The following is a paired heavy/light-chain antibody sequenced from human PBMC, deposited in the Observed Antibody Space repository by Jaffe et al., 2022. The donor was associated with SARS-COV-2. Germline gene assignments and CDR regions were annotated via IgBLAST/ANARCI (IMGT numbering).Heavy chain of an antibody. CDR3: ARDEGRQPQAYHYYGMDV. V-gene: IGHV3-48*02. D-gene: IGHD2-21*01. J-gene: IGHJ6*02. Sequence: EVQLVESGGGLVQPGGSLRLSCAASGFSFNNYAMNWVRQAPGKGLEWVSYISSSTTIIFYTDSVKGRFTISRDNAENSLHLQMDSLRDDDTAVYYCARDEGRQPQAYHYYGMDVWGQGTTVTVSS. CDR1: GFSFNNYA. CDR2: ISSSTTII.
Light chain of an antibody. V-gene: IGLV4-60*03. CDR3: ETWDTNLRV. CDR2: VESSGRY. Sequence: QPVLTQSSSASASLGSSVRLTCTLSSGHSAYTIAWHQQQPGKAPRFLMKVESSGRYNKGSGVPDRFSGSTSGADRYLTISTLQSEDEADYYCETWDTNLRVFGAGTKVTVL. CDR1: SGHSAYT. J-gene: IGLJ1*01.